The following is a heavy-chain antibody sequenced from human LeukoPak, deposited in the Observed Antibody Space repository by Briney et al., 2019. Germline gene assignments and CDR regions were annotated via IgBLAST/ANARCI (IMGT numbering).Heavy chain of an antibody. V-gene: IGHV3-74*01. Sequence: GGSLRLSCEASEFTFSSYWMHWVRQAPGKGLVWVSRINSDGRTTIYADSVKGRFTISRDNAKNTLYLQMNSLRAEDTAVYYCAREGYYDGSGYPIRFSSWGKGTLSPSPQ. CDR2: INSDGRTT. J-gene: IGHJ5*02. CDR1: EFTFSSYW. D-gene: IGHD3-22*01. CDR3: AREGYYDGSGYPIRFSS.